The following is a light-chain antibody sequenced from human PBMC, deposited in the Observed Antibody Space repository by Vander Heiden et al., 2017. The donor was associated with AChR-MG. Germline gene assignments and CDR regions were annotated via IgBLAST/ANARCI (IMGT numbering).Light chain of an antibody. Sequence: QSALTQPASVSGSPGQSITISCTGTSSDVGSYNLVSWYQQHPGKAPKLMIYEVSKRPSGVSNRFSGSKSGNTASLTISGLQAEDEADYYCCSYAGSPHVVCGGGTKLTVL. J-gene: IGLJ2*01. CDR2: EVS. V-gene: IGLV2-23*02. CDR3: CSYAGSPHVV. CDR1: SSDVGSYNL.